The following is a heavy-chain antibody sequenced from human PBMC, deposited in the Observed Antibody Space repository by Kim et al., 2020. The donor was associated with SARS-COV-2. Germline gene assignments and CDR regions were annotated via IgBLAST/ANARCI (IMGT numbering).Heavy chain of an antibody. CDR3: ARSLGSGYFFTGLDY. J-gene: IGHJ4*02. CDR1: GFTFSDYY. Sequence: GGSLRLSCAASGFTFSDYYMSWIRQAPGKGLEWVSYISSSSSYTNYADSVKGRFTISRDNAKNSLYLQMNSLRAEDTAVYYCARSLGSGYFFTGLDYWGQGTLGTVSS. D-gene: IGHD3-22*01. V-gene: IGHV3-11*03. CDR2: ISSSSSYT.